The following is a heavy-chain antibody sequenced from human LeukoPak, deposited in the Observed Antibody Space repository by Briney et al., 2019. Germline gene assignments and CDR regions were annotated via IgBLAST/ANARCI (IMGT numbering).Heavy chain of an antibody. Sequence: PSETLSLTCIVSGVSISSGDYYWGWIRQPPGKGLEWIGSIYYSGRTYYNTPLKRRVTISEDTSMNQFSLKLSFVTAADSAVYYCARHRTAINRYGPYDAFDIWGRGTMVTVSS. CDR2: IYYSGRT. D-gene: IGHD5-18*01. CDR3: ARHRTAINRYGPYDAFDI. CDR1: GVSISSGDYY. V-gene: IGHV4-39*01. J-gene: IGHJ3*02.